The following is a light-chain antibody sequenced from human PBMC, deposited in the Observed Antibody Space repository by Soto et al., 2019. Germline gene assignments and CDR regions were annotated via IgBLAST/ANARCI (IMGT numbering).Light chain of an antibody. V-gene: IGLV2-14*01. CDR3: ASYRSANTPVV. CDR2: EVT. J-gene: IGLJ1*01. Sequence: QSALTQPASVSGSPGQSITISCTGTSRDIGNYNYVSWYHHHPGKAPQLMNYEVTSRPSGVSDRFSGSKPGMTASLTISGLQPEDEADYFGASYRSANTPVVFGTGTKVTVL. CDR1: SRDIGNYNY.